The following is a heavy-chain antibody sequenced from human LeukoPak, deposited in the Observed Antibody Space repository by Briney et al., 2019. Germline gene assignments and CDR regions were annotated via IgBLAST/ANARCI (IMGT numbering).Heavy chain of an antibody. J-gene: IGHJ4*02. CDR1: GYTFTSYY. Sequence: ASVKVSCKASGYTFTSYYMHWVRQAPGQGLEWMGIINPSGGSTSYAQKFQGRVTMTRDMSTSTVYMELSSLRSEDTAVYYCAREYCSGGSCSEMLRWGQGTLVTVSS. CDR3: AREYCSGGSCSEMLR. V-gene: IGHV1-46*01. CDR2: INPSGGST. D-gene: IGHD2-15*01.